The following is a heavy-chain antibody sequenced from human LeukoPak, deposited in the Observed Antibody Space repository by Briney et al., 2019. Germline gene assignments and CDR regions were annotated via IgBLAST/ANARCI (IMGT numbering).Heavy chain of an antibody. D-gene: IGHD2-21*02. J-gene: IGHJ4*02. Sequence: PGGSLRLSCAASGFTFSDAWVSWARQAPGMGLEWVGRIKTKTDGGTTDYAAPVKGRFTISRDDSSGTLYLLMNSLKTEDTAVYYCSTSLRGSDCCLDYWGQGTLVAVSS. CDR1: GFTFSDAW. CDR2: IKTKTDGGTT. V-gene: IGHV3-15*01. CDR3: STSLRGSDCCLDY.